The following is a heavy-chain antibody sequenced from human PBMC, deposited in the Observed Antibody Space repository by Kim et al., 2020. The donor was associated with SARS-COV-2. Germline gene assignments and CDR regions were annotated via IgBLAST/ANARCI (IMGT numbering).Heavy chain of an antibody. D-gene: IGHD4-17*01. V-gene: IGHV3-23*01. CDR3: AKGTRKCIYGSYGMDV. Sequence: AKGRFTISRENSKNTLYLQMNSLRAGDTAVYYCAKGTRKCIYGSYGMDVWGQGTTVTVSS. J-gene: IGHJ6*02.